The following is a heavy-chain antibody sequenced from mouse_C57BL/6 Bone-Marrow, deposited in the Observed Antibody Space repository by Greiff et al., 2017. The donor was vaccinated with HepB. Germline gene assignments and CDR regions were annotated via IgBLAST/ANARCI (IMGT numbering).Heavy chain of an antibody. CDR3: AKSGVRAMAY. Sequence: EVQLQQSGPELVKPGATVKISCKASGYTFTDYYMNWVKQSHGKSLEWIGDINPNNGGTSYNQKFKGKATLTVDKSSSTAYMELRSLTSVDSSVYSCAKSGVRAMAYWGQGTSVTVSS. CDR1: GYTFTDYY. V-gene: IGHV1-26*01. CDR2: INPNNGGT. J-gene: IGHJ4*01. D-gene: IGHD3-1*01.